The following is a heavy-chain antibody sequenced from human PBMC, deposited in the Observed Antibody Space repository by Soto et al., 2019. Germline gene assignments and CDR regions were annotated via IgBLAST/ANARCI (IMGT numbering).Heavy chain of an antibody. CDR1: GFIFSDYT. J-gene: IGHJ6*02. D-gene: IGHD6-13*01. V-gene: IGHV3-48*02. Sequence: ESGGDLVQPGGSLGLSCAASGFIFSDYTMTWVRQAPGRGLEFVSHISSSGDAIFYAESVKGRFTVSRDNAKNSLYLQMNSLRDDDTAVYFCARDHGGSTWFVGVYYFFGMDVWGQGTAVTVSS. CDR2: ISSSGDAI. CDR3: ARDHGGSTWFVGVYYFFGMDV.